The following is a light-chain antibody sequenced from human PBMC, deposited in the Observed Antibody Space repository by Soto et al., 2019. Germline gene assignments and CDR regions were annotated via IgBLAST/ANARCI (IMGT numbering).Light chain of an antibody. Sequence: QSVLAQPASVSGSPGQSITISCTGTSSDVGAYNSVSWYQQHPHKAPQVIIYKGTQRPSGVSNRFSGSTSGNAASLTISGLQADDEADYFCCSSAPESTYVFGRGTQFT. J-gene: IGLJ1*01. CDR2: KGT. CDR1: SSDVGAYNS. CDR3: CSSAPESTYV. V-gene: IGLV2-23*01.